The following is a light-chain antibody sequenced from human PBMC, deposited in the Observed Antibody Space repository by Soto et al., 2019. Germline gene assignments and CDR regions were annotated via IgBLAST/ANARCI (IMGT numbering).Light chain of an antibody. CDR1: QSVGSN. CDR3: QQYNNWPPDRT. Sequence: EIVMTQSPATLSVSPGERATLSCRASQSVGSNLAWYQQKPGQAPRLLIYGASTRATGIPARFSGSGSGTEFTLTLSSLQPEDFEIYFCQQYNNWPPDRTFGQGTKVEIK. V-gene: IGKV3-15*01. CDR2: GAS. J-gene: IGKJ1*01.